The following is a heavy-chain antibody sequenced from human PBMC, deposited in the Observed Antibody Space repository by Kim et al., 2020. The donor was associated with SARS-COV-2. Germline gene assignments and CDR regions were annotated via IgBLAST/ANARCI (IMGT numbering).Heavy chain of an antibody. Sequence: SETLSLTCTVSDGSINSIDYYWGWVRQPPGKGLEYIGSVHNSGNTYYSSSLKSRLTVSLDTSKTQFSLKLSSVTAADTAVYFCARLQRTTWVSTLGAHF. V-gene: IGHV4-39*01. CDR2: VHNSGNT. CDR1: DGSINSIDYY. D-gene: IGHD1-7*01. CDR3: ARLQRTTWVSTLGAHF. J-gene: IGHJ4*01.